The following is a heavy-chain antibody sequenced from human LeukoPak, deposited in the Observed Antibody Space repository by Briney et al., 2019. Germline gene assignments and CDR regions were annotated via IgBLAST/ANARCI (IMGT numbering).Heavy chain of an antibody. Sequence: PGGSLRLSCAASGFTFSSYSMNWARQAPGKGLEWVSYISSSSTIYYADSVKGRFTISRDNAKNSLYLQMNSLRAEDTAVYYCARDLGLVSHYYFDYWGQGTLVTVSS. V-gene: IGHV3-48*01. CDR3: ARDLGLVSHYYFDY. CDR2: ISSSSTI. D-gene: IGHD2/OR15-2a*01. J-gene: IGHJ4*02. CDR1: GFTFSSYS.